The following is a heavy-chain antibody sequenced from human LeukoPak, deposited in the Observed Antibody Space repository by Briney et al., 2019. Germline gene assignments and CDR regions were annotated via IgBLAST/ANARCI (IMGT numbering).Heavy chain of an antibody. V-gene: IGHV3-20*04. CDR3: ARGGVAVAGIIDY. J-gene: IGHJ4*02. D-gene: IGHD6-19*01. CDR2: ITWNGGRT. Sequence: PGGSLRLSCAASGFTFDDYGLIWVRQAPGKGLEWVSYITWNGGRTAYADSVKGRVTISRDNAKYSLYLQMNSLRAEDTAVYYCARGGVAVAGIIDYWGQGTLVTVSS. CDR1: GFTFDDYG.